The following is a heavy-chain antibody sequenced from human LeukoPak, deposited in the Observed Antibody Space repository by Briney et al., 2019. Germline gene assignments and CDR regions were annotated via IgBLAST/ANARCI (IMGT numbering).Heavy chain of an antibody. V-gene: IGHV6-1*01. CDR2: ANFRSKWYF. J-gene: IGHJ4*02. CDR1: GDSVSAINAA. CDR3: TSGYNYGIHY. Sequence: SQTLSLTCAISGDSVSAINAAWNWIRQSPSRGLEWLGRANFRSKWYFDYVVSAKGRIIIKPDTSKNQVSLQLISVTPEDTAVYYCTSGYNYGIHYWGQRILVTVSS. D-gene: IGHD5-18*01.